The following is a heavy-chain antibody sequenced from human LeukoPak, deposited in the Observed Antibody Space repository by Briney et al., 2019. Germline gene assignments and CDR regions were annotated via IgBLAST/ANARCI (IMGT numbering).Heavy chain of an antibody. Sequence: ASVKVSCKASGYTFTSYYMHWVRQAPGQGLEWMGIINPSGGSTSYAQKFQGRVTMTRDTSTSTVYMELSSLRSEDTAVYCCARERGTMVRGVSIWEQFDYWGQGTLVTVSS. V-gene: IGHV1-46*01. CDR3: ARERGTMVRGVSIWEQFDY. J-gene: IGHJ4*02. D-gene: IGHD3-10*01. CDR2: INPSGGST. CDR1: GYTFTSYY.